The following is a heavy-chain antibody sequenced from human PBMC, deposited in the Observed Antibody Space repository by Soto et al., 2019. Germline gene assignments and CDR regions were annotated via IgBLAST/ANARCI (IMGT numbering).Heavy chain of an antibody. CDR3: SRVDPGETSPFDH. V-gene: IGHV1-46*03. D-gene: IGHD3-10*01. CDR2: INPFDGSR. J-gene: IGHJ4*02. CDR1: GYIFTSYY. Sequence: QVQLVQSGAEGKKPGASVKVSCKASGYIFTSYYIHWVRQAPGQGLEWMGWINPFDGSRMFAQSFQGRVTMTRDTSTSTVYMEVSSLRSEDTAVYYCSRVDPGETSPFDHWGQGTLVTVSS.